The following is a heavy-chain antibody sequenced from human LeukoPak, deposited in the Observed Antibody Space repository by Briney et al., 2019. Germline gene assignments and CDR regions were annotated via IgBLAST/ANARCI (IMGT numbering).Heavy chain of an antibody. D-gene: IGHD6-6*01. Sequence: GESLKISCQTSGFTFTNYWIGWVRQMPGKGPEWMGIIYPGDSDTKYSTSFRGQVTMSADKSTSTAYLQWGSLKASDTAMYFCARGDASMATGFNYWGQGTLVPVSS. V-gene: IGHV5-51*01. CDR1: GFTFTNYW. J-gene: IGHJ4*01. CDR3: ARGDASMATGFNY. CDR2: IYPGDSDT.